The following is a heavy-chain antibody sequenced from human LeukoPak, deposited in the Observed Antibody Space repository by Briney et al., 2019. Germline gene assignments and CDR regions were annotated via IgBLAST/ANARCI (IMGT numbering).Heavy chain of an antibody. Sequence: GGSLRLSCAASGFTFNTHSMNWVRQAPGKGLEWVSYITSSSSVIYYADFVKGRFTISRDNAKNLMYLEMNSLRAEDTAVYYCARRYFDSWGQGTLVTVSS. CDR3: ARRYFDS. V-gene: IGHV3-48*01. CDR1: GFTFNTHS. J-gene: IGHJ4*02. CDR2: ITSSSSVI.